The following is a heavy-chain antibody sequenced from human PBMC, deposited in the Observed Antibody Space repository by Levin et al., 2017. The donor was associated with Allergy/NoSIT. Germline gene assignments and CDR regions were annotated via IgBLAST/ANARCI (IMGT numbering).Heavy chain of an antibody. CDR2: INPSGNT. CDR1: GGSFSGYS. J-gene: IGHJ4*02. V-gene: IGHV4-34*01. CDR3: ARGRAFNH. Sequence: SQTLSLTCAVNGGSFSGYSWNWIRQPPGKGLEWIGEINPSGNTNYSPSLKSRVTISIDTSKNHISLNLTSVTAADTAVYYCARGRAFNHWGQGTLVTVSS.